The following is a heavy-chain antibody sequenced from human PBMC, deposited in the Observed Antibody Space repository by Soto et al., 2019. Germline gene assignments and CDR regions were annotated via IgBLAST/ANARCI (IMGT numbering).Heavy chain of an antibody. CDR2: IFYSGST. V-gene: IGHV4-39*01. CDR1: GDSISSSNYF. CDR3: ARRYGWLYFGY. J-gene: IGHJ4*02. Sequence: QLQLQESGPGLVKPWETLSLTCTVSGDSISSSNYFWGWIRQPPGKGLEWIGTIFYSGSTYSNPSLKRRVPISLVTSKNQYSLNPTSVTAADTALYYCARRYGWLYFGYWGQGSLGTVSS. D-gene: IGHD3-10*01.